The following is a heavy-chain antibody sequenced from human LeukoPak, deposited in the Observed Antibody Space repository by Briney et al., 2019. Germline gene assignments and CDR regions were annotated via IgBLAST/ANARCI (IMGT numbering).Heavy chain of an antibody. V-gene: IGHV3-48*01. CDR3: ARDLRTYCTNGVCYPSFGWFDP. J-gene: IGHJ5*02. CDR2: ITGSSSTI. Sequence: GGSLRLSCAASGFTFSPYSMNWVRQAPGKGLEWISYITGSSSTIYYADSVKGRFTISRDNAKNSLYLQMNSLRAEDTAVYYCARDLRTYCTNGVCYPSFGWFDPWGQGTLVTVSS. CDR1: GFTFSPYS. D-gene: IGHD2-8*01.